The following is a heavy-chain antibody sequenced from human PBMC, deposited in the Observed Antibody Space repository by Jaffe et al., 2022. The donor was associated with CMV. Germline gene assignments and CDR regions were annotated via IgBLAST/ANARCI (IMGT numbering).Heavy chain of an antibody. Sequence: EVQLVESGGGLVQPGGSLRLSCAASGFTFSSYWMSWVRQAPGKGLEWVANIKQDGSEKYYVDSVKGRFTISRDNAKNSLYLQMNSLRAEDTAVYYCARWRGGSYSWYFDLWGRGTLVTVSS. CDR2: IKQDGSEK. D-gene: IGHD1-26*01. J-gene: IGHJ2*01. CDR1: GFTFSSYW. CDR3: ARWRGGSYSWYFDL. V-gene: IGHV3-7*01.